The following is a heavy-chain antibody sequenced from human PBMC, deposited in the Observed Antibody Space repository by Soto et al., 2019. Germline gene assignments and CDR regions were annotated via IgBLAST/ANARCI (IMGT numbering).Heavy chain of an antibody. D-gene: IGHD3-10*01. CDR1: GGSISSSSYY. V-gene: IGHV4-39*01. J-gene: IGHJ6*03. Sequence: SETLSLTCTVSGGSISSSSYYWGWIRQPPGKGLEWIGSIYYSGSTYYNPSLKSRVTISVDTSKNQFSLKLSSVTAADTAVYYCARHLKRFGEYSPYYYYYYMDVWGKGTTVTVSS. CDR2: IYYSGST. CDR3: ARHLKRFGEYSPYYYYYYMDV.